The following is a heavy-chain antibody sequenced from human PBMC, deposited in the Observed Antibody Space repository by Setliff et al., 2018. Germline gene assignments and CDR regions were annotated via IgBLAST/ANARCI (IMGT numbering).Heavy chain of an antibody. CDR2: ISGAGTTV. V-gene: IGHV3-11*04. J-gene: IGHJ4*02. CDR3: AKVKKQLIRGSGFDL. D-gene: IGHD1-1*01. CDR1: GFRFSDLY. Sequence: PGGSLRLSCAASGFRFSDLYMSWVRKVPGQGLEWLSKISGAGTTVYYADSVTGRFTISRDNSENTLDLQMNSLRVEDTALYYCAKVKKQLIRGSGFDLWGQGTLVTVSS.